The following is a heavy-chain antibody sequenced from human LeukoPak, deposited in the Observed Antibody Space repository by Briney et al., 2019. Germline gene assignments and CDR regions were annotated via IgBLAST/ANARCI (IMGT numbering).Heavy chain of an antibody. J-gene: IGHJ3*02. CDR2: IDYTGST. Sequence: SETLSLTCSVSGGFIIRSSYYWAWIRQTPGQGLEWLASIDYTGSTYYNPSLGSRVTISVDTSKNQFSLKLSSVTAADMGVHYCVRHRGGSGYSDLDAFEIWGQGTMVTVSS. CDR1: GGFIIRSSYY. V-gene: IGHV4-39*01. CDR3: VRHRGGSGYSDLDAFEI. D-gene: IGHD6-25*01.